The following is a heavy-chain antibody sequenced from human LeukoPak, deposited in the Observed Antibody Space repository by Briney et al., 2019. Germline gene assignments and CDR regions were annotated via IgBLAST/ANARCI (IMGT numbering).Heavy chain of an antibody. D-gene: IGHD3-22*01. V-gene: IGHV1-2*02. J-gene: IGHJ4*02. CDR3: ARDIYDSSGYALDY. CDR1: GYTFTGYY. Sequence: ASVKVSCKASGYTFTGYYMHWVRQAPGQGLEWMGWINPNSGGTNYAQKFQGRVTMTRDTSTSTVYMELSSLRSEDTAVYYCARDIYDSSGYALDYWGQGTLVTVSS. CDR2: INPNSGGT.